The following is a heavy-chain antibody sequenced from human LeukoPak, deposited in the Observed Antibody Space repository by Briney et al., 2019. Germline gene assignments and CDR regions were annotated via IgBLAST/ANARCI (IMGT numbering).Heavy chain of an antibody. V-gene: IGHV1-69*04. CDR2: IIPILGIA. CDR1: GSTFSSYT. CDR3: ARDIAAAGTGRAFDI. D-gene: IGHD6-13*01. Sequence: SAKVSCKASGSTFSSYTISWVRQALGQGLVWMGRIIPILGIANYAQKFQGRVTITADKSTSTAYMELSSLRSEDTAVYYCARDIAAAGTGRAFDIWGQGTMVTVSS. J-gene: IGHJ3*02.